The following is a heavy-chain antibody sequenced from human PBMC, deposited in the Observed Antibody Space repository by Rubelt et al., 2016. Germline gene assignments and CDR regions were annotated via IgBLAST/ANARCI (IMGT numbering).Heavy chain of an antibody. D-gene: IGHD1-1*01. Sequence: QITLKESGLTLVKPTQTLTLTCTFSGFSLSSTGVGVGWIRQPPGKALEWLALIYWDDDKRYSLSLNNRLTIIKDTSKNQVVLTMTNMDSVDTATYYCAHRERSTYDYWGQGTLVTVSS. CDR1: GFSLSSTGVG. CDR3: AHRERSTYDY. V-gene: IGHV2-5*02. CDR2: IYWDDDK. J-gene: IGHJ4*02.